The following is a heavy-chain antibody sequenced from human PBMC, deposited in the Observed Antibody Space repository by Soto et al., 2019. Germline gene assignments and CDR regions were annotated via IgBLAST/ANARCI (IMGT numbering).Heavy chain of an antibody. J-gene: IGHJ4*02. CDR3: ASGVKASPMAGPPYFDY. D-gene: IGHD6-19*01. CDR1: GGSFSGYY. V-gene: IGHV4-34*01. CDR2: INHSGST. Sequence: SETLSLTCAVYGGSFSGYYWSWIRQPPGKGLEWIGEINHSGSTNYNPSLKSRVTISVETSKNQFSLKLSSVTAADTAVYYCASGVKASPMAGPPYFDYWGQGTLVTVSS.